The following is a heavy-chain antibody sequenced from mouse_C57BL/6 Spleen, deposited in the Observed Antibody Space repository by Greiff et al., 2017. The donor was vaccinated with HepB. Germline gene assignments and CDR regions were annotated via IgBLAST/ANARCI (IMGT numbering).Heavy chain of an antibody. CDR2: IDPETGGT. D-gene: IGHD2-4*01. V-gene: IGHV1-15*01. CDR3: TKFYDYDRGGY. J-gene: IGHJ2*01. Sequence: VQLQESGAELVRPGASVTLSCKASGYTFTDYEMHWVKQTPVHGLEWIGAIDPETGGTAYNQKFKGKAILTADKSSSTAYMELRSLTSEDSAVYYCTKFYDYDRGGYWGQGTTLTVSS. CDR1: GYTFTDYE.